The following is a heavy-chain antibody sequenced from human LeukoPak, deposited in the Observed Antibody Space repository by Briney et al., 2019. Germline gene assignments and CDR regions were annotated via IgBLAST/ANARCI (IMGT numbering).Heavy chain of an antibody. CDR1: GFTFSSYS. Sequence: PGGSLRLSCAASGFTFSSYSMNWVRQAPGKGLEWVSSISSSSSYIYYADSVKGRLTISRDNAKNSLYLQMNSLRVEDTAVYYCARDLGATIFDFDYWGQGTLVTVSS. J-gene: IGHJ4*02. D-gene: IGHD1-26*01. CDR2: ISSSSSYI. CDR3: ARDLGATIFDFDY. V-gene: IGHV3-21*01.